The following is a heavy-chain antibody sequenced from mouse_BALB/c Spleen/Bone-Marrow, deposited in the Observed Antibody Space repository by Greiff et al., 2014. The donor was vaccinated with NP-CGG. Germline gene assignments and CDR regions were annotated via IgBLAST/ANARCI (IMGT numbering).Heavy chain of an antibody. CDR3: TRVIYYGYAWFAY. Sequence: ESGTVLARPGASVKMSCKASGYTFTSYWMHWVKQRPGQGLEWIGAIYPGNSDTSYNQKFKGKAKPTAVTSTSTAYMELSSLTNEDSAVYYCTRVIYYGYAWFAYWGQGTLVTVSA. D-gene: IGHD2-2*01. CDR2: IYPGNSDT. J-gene: IGHJ3*01. V-gene: IGHV1-5*01. CDR1: GYTFTSYW.